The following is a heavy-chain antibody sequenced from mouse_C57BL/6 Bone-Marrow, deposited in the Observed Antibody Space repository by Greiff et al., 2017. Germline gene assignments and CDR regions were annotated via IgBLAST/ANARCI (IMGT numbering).Heavy chain of an antibody. CDR3: ASHYDYDDTFDY. CDR1: GFTFSSYG. CDR2: ISSGGSYT. D-gene: IGHD2-4*01. V-gene: IGHV5-6*01. Sequence: EVQLVESGGDLVKPGGSLKLSCAASGFTFSSYGMSWVRQTPDKRLEWVGTISSGGSYTYYPDSVKGRFTISRDNAKNTLYLQMSSLKSEDTAMNYCASHYDYDDTFDYWGHGTTLTVSS. J-gene: IGHJ2*01.